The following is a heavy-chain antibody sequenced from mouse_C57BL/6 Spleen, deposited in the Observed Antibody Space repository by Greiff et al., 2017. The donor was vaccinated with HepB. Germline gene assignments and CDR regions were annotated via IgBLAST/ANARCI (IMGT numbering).Heavy chain of an antibody. J-gene: IGHJ3*01. V-gene: IGHV3-6*01. CDR1: GYSITSGYY. CDR3: ARRGYGSSPWFAY. D-gene: IGHD1-1*01. Sequence: VQLKESGPGLVKPSQSLSLTCSVTGYSITSGYYWNWIRQFPGNKLEWMGYISYDGSNNYNPSLKNRISITRDTSKNQFFLKLNSVTTEDTATYYCARRGYGSSPWFAYWGQGTLVTVSA. CDR2: ISYDGSN.